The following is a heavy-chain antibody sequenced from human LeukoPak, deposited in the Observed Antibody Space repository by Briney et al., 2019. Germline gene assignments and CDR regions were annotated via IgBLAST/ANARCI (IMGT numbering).Heavy chain of an antibody. D-gene: IGHD6-19*01. CDR2: ISSSGSTI. V-gene: IGHV3-11*04. J-gene: IGHJ5*02. CDR3: ARAQYSSGWKNWFDP. CDR1: GFTFSDYY. Sequence: GGSLRLSCAASGFTFSDYYMSWIRQAPGKGLEWVSYISSSGSTIYYADSVKGRFTISRDNAKNSLYLQMNSLRAEDTAVYYCARAQYSSGWKNWFDPWGQGTLVTVSS.